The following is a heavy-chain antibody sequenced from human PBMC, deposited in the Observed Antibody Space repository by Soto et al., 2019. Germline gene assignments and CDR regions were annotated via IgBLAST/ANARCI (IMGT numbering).Heavy chain of an antibody. CDR1: GFTFSSYS. CDR3: ARDNLLWFGGTYYYMDV. Sequence: GESLKISCAASGFTFSSYSMNWVRQAPGKGLEWVSYISSSSSTIYYADSVKGRFTISRDNAKNSLYLQMNSLRAEDTAVYYCARDNLLWFGGTYYYMDVWGKGTTVTVSS. J-gene: IGHJ6*03. V-gene: IGHV3-48*01. D-gene: IGHD3-10*01. CDR2: ISSSSSTI.